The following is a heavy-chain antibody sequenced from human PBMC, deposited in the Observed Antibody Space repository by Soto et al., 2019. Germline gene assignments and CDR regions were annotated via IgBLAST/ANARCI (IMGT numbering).Heavy chain of an antibody. CDR1: GFTFSSYS. J-gene: IGHJ1*01. CDR3: AKGVVVVTNYFQH. CDR2: ISYDGSEK. D-gene: IGHD2-15*01. Sequence: QVQLVESGGGVVQPGRSLRLSCAASGFTFSSYSMHWVRQAPGKGLEWVAGISYDGSEKDYADSVKGRFTISRYNSNSTLYLQRDSLIAEATAVDYCAKGVVVVTNYFQHWCQGTLVTVSS. V-gene: IGHV3-30*18.